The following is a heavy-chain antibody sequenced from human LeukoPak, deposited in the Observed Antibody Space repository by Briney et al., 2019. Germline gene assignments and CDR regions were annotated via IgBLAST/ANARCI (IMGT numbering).Heavy chain of an antibody. CDR2: MNPDSCNT. J-gene: IGHJ6*02. CDR1: GYTFTSYD. CDR3: AKDWGR. Sequence: GASVKVSCKASGYTFTSYDINWVRQPTAQGLEWMGWMNPDSCNTGYAQKFQGRVTMTRNTSISTAYMELSSLRSENTALYYCAKDWGRWGQGTTVTVSS. V-gene: IGHV1-8*01. D-gene: IGHD3-16*01.